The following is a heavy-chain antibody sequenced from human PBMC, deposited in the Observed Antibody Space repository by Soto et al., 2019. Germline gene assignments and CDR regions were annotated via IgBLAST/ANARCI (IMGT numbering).Heavy chain of an antibody. CDR3: ARDRYCSSTSCQYYFDY. J-gene: IGHJ4*02. V-gene: IGHV3-33*01. CDR1: GFTFSSYG. CDR2: IWYDGSNK. Sequence: GGSLRLSCAASGFTFSSYGMHWVRQSPGKGLEWVAVIWYDGSNKYYADSVKGRFTISRDNSKNTLYLQMNSLRAEDTAVYYCARDRYCSSTSCQYYFDYWGQGTLVTVSS. D-gene: IGHD2-2*01.